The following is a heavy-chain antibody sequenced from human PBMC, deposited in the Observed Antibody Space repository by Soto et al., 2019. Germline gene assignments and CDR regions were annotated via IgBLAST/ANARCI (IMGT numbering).Heavy chain of an antibody. J-gene: IGHJ5*02. CDR2: ITGSGGST. CDR1: GFTFGTYA. V-gene: IGHV3-23*01. D-gene: IGHD5-18*01. Sequence: LRLSCAASGFTFGTYAMNWVRQAPGKGLEWVSGITGSGGSTYYADSVKGRFTISRDNSKNTLYLQMNSLRGDDTAVYYCAKDRSVDTRDWFDPWGQGTLVTVSS. CDR3: AKDRSVDTRDWFDP.